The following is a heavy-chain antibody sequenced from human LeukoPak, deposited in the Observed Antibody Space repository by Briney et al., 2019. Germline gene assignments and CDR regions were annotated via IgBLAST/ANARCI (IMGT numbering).Heavy chain of an antibody. Sequence: SDTLSLTCTVSGGSISSGSYYWSWIRQHAGKGLEWIGRIYTSGSTNYNPSLKSRVTISVDTSKNQFSLKLSSVTAADTAVYYCAREGYSWFDPWGQGTLVTVSS. CDR3: AREGYSWFDP. CDR2: IYTSGST. CDR1: GGSISSGSYY. J-gene: IGHJ5*02. V-gene: IGHV4-61*02.